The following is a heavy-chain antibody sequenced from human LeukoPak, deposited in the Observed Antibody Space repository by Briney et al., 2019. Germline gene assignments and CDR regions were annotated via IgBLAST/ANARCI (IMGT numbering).Heavy chain of an antibody. CDR1: GGSFSGYY. CDR3: ARRHHMVATFHY. CDR2: INHSGST. Sequence: PSETLSLTCAVYGGSFSGYYWSWIRQPPGKGLEWIGEINHSGSTNYNPSLKSRVTISVDTSKNRFSLKLSSVTAADTAVYYCARRHHMVATFHYWGQGTLVTVSS. V-gene: IGHV4-34*01. J-gene: IGHJ4*02. D-gene: IGHD5-12*01.